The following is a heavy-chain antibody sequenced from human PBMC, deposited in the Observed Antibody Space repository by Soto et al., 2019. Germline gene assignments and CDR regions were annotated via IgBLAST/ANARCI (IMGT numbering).Heavy chain of an antibody. J-gene: IGHJ4*02. CDR1: GYTFTSYG. Sequence: GASVKVSCKASGYTFTSYGISWVRQAPGQGLEWMGWISAYNGNTSYAQKLQGRVTMTTDTSTSTAYMELRSLRSDDTAVYYCARDSDRDTAMVIIQYFDYWGQGTLVTVSS. CDR2: ISAYNGNT. D-gene: IGHD5-18*01. V-gene: IGHV1-18*01. CDR3: ARDSDRDTAMVIIQYFDY.